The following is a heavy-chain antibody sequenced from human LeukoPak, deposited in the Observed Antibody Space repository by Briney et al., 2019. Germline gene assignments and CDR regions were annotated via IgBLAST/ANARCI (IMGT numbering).Heavy chain of an antibody. D-gene: IGHD3-16*01. CDR1: GYTFTSYD. J-gene: IGHJ6*03. Sequence: ASVKVSCKASGYTFTSYDINWVRQATGQGLEWMGWMNPNSGNTGYAQKFQGRVTITRNTSISTAYMELSSLRSEDTAVYYCARAYVWGRTMDVWGKGTTVTVSS. CDR3: ARAYVWGRTMDV. CDR2: MNPNSGNT. V-gene: IGHV1-8*03.